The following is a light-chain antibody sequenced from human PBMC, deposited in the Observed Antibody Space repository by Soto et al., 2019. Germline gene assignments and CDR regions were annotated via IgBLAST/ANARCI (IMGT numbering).Light chain of an antibody. Sequence: EILLTQSPGTLSLSPGERATLSCRASQSINNNYLAWYQQKRGQAPRLLIFGASSRATGIPDRFSGSGSGTDFTLTISRLEPEDFAVYYCQQYGGSPRTFGQGTKVEIK. V-gene: IGKV3-20*01. CDR1: QSINNNY. CDR2: GAS. CDR3: QQYGGSPRT. J-gene: IGKJ1*01.